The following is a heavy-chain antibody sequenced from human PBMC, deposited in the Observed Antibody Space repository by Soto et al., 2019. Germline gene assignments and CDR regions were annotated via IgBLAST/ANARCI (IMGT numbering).Heavy chain of an antibody. CDR2: IDSYSNFI. Sequence: GGSLRLSCAASGFTFSRYSMNWVRQAPGKGLEWVSSIDSYSNFIYYADSVKGRFIISRDNARNSLFLQMSSLRAEDTAVYYCVRAMYYTDSSGYTRCFDYWGQGTLVTVSS. D-gene: IGHD3-22*01. CDR1: GFTFSRYS. J-gene: IGHJ4*02. V-gene: IGHV3-21*01. CDR3: VRAMYYTDSSGYTRCFDY.